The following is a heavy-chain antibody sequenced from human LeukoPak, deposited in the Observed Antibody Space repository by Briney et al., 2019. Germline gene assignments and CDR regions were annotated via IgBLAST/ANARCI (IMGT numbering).Heavy chain of an antibody. D-gene: IGHD6-19*01. Sequence: PGGSLRLSCAASGFTFSSYAMHWVRQAPGKGLEWVAVISYDGSNKYYADSVKGRFTISRDNSKNTLYLQMNSLRAEDTAVYYCARDLHVAGSEDYWGQGTLVTVSS. CDR2: ISYDGSNK. V-gene: IGHV3-30-3*01. CDR1: GFTFSSYA. J-gene: IGHJ4*02. CDR3: ARDLHVAGSEDY.